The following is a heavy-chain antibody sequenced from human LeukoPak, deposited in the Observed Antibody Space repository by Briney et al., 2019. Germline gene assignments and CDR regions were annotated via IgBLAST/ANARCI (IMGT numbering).Heavy chain of an antibody. CDR1: GFTFSSYA. J-gene: IGHJ4*02. CDR3: SRYGGGWSFDY. CDR2: INRKVDGGAT. Sequence: PGGSLRLSCAASGFTFSSYAMSWVRQAPGKGLEWVGRINRKVDGGATDYAAPVKGRFIISRDDAKKTLYLEMNSLKTEDTAVYYCSRYGGGWSFDYWGQGALVTVSS. D-gene: IGHD6-19*01. V-gene: IGHV3-15*01.